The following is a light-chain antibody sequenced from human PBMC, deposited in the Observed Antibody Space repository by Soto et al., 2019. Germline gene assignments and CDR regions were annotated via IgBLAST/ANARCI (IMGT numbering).Light chain of an antibody. Sequence: ETVLTQSQATLSVSPPERANLXCKPSKSVDSNLAWYQQKPGQVPRLIIFGASSRATGTPARFSGSGFGTDFTLTISSLQSEDFAVYYCQQYNNWPPLTFGGGTKVDIK. V-gene: IGKV3-15*01. J-gene: IGKJ4*01. CDR1: KSVDSN. CDR3: QQYNNWPPLT. CDR2: GAS.